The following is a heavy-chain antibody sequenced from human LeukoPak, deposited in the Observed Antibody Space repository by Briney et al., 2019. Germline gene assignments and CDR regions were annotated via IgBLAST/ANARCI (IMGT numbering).Heavy chain of an antibody. D-gene: IGHD6-13*01. Sequence: GSSVKVCCKASGSTFTSYAMHWVRQAPGQRLEWMGWINVCNGNTKYSQKFQGRVTITRDTSASTAYMELSSLRSEDTAVYYCARSAAGQTGYSSSLRNYYYYYGMDVWGKGTTVTVSS. CDR2: INVCNGNT. J-gene: IGHJ6*04. CDR3: ARSAAGQTGYSSSLRNYYYYYGMDV. CDR1: GSTFTSYA. V-gene: IGHV1-3*01.